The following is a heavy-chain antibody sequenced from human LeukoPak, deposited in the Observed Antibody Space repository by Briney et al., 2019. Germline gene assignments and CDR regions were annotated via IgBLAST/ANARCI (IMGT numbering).Heavy chain of an antibody. V-gene: IGHV2-5*01. J-gene: IGHJ4*02. D-gene: IGHD3-3*01. CDR3: AHRWSGYYPFDY. CDR1: GFSLRTSGVG. CDR2: IYWNDDK. Sequence: SGPTLVHPTPTLTLTCTFSGFSLRTSGVGVCWIRQPPVKALEWLALIYWNDDKRYIPSLKSRLTITQDTSKNQVVLTMTNMDPVDTATYYCAHRWSGYYPFDYWGQGTLVTVSS.